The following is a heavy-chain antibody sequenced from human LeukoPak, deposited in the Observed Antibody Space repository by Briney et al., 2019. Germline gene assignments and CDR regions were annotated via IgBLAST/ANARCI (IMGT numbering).Heavy chain of an antibody. CDR3: ARDQGYSSGRNWFDP. D-gene: IGHD6-19*01. CDR2: IYHSGST. V-gene: IGHV4-4*02. J-gene: IGHJ5*02. Sequence: PSETLSLTCAVSGGSISSSNWWSWVRQPPGKGLEWIGEIYHSGSTNYNPSLKSRVTISVDKSKNQFSLKLSSVTAAGTAVYYCARDQGYSSGRNWFDPWGQGTLVTVSS. CDR1: GGSISSSNW.